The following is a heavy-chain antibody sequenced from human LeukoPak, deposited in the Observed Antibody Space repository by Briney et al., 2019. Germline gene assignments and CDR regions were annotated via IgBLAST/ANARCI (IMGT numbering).Heavy chain of an antibody. J-gene: IGHJ4*02. D-gene: IGHD1-26*01. CDR3: ASPSTRGDY. Sequence: ASVKVSCKASGYTLTGYYMHWVRQAPGQGLEWMGWINPNSGGPNYAQKFKVRVTMTRDTSISTAYMELSRLRSDDTAVYYCASPSTRGDYWGQGTLVTVSS. CDR1: GYTLTGYY. CDR2: INPNSGGP. V-gene: IGHV1-2*02.